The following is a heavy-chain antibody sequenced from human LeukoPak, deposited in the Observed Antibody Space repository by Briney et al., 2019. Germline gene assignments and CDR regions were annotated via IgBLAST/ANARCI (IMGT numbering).Heavy chain of an antibody. CDR3: ARADGITMIGRVPGAFDI. CDR2: IYYSGNT. Sequence: KSSETLSLTCTVSGGSISSYHWSWIRQPPGKGLEWIGYIYYSGNTNYNPSLKSRVTISLDTSKNQVSLKLSSVTAADTAVYYCARADGITMIGRVPGAFDIWGQGTMVTVSS. J-gene: IGHJ3*02. CDR1: GGSISSYH. V-gene: IGHV4-59*01. D-gene: IGHD3-22*01.